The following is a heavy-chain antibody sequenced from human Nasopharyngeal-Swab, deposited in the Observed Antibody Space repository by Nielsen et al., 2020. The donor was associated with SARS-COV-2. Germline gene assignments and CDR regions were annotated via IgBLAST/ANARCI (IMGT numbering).Heavy chain of an antibody. CDR1: GYTFTSYA. D-gene: IGHD6-19*01. Sequence: VSVKVSCKASGYTFTSYAMHWVRQAPGQRLEWMGWINAGNGNTKYSQKFQGRVTITRDTSASTAYMELSSLRSEDTAVYYCARVEAGYSSGGPYYYYGMDVWGQGTTVTVSS. J-gene: IGHJ6*02. CDR2: INAGNGNT. V-gene: IGHV1-3*01. CDR3: ARVEAGYSSGGPYYYYGMDV.